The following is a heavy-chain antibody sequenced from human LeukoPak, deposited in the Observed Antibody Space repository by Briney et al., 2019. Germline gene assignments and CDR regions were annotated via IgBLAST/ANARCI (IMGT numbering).Heavy chain of an antibody. V-gene: IGHV3-7*01. CDR1: GFTFSNYW. D-gene: IGHD2-2*01. CDR3: AKDPSPSTTHCSSTSCYLP. J-gene: IGHJ5*02. Sequence: GGSLRLSCAASGFTFSNYWMTWVRQAPGKGLEWVANINPDGSEKFYVDSVKGRLTMSRDNAKNSLYLQMNSLRAEDTAVYYCAKDPSPSTTHCSSTSCYLPWGQGTLVTVSS. CDR2: INPDGSEK.